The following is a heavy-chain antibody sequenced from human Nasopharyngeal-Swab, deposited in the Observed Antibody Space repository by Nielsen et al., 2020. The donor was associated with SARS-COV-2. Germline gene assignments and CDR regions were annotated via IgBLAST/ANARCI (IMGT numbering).Heavy chain of an antibody. CDR3: ARGEVGYYDSSGYYYQIRGDAFDI. J-gene: IGHJ3*02. CDR1: GFSFSDHY. V-gene: IGHV3-11*04. D-gene: IGHD3-22*01. Sequence: GESLKISCAASGFSFSDHYMSWIRQAPGKGLEWVSYISSSGSTRHYADSVKGRFTISRDNAKNSLYLQMNSLRAEDTAVYYCARGEVGYYDSSGYYYQIRGDAFDIWGQGTMVTVSS. CDR2: ISSSGSTR.